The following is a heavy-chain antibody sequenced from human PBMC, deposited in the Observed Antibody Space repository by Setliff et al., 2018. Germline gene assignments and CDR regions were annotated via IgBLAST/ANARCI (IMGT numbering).Heavy chain of an antibody. Sequence: PGGSLRLSCEVSGFTFSDYEMNWVRQAPGKGLEWVSSISSSSSYIYYADSVKGRFTISRDNAKNSLYLQMNSLRAEDTAVYYCARESVAATYNWFDPWGQGTLVTVSS. V-gene: IGHV3-21*01. CDR3: ARESVAATYNWFDP. J-gene: IGHJ5*02. CDR2: ISSSSSYI. D-gene: IGHD2-15*01. CDR1: GFTFSDYE.